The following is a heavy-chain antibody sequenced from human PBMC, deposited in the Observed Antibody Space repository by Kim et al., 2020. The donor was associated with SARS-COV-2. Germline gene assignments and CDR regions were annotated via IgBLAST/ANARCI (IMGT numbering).Heavy chain of an antibody. CDR2: NT. D-gene: IGHD3-10*01. Sequence: NTSYSQKFQGRVTITWDTSARTAYMDLTSLRFEDTAVYYCARERFGGSFDYWGQGTLVTVSS. V-gene: IGHV1-3*01. J-gene: IGHJ4*02. CDR3: ARERFGGSFDY.